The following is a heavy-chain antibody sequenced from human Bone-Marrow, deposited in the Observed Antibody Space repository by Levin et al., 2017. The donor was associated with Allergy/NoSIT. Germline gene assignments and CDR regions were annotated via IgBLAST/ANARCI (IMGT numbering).Heavy chain of an antibody. D-gene: IGHD2-21*01. CDR1: GLTFGNYA. J-gene: IGHJ4*02. CDR3: AKGGHMSFFDY. Sequence: GSLRLSCAASGLTFGNYAMTWVRQTPGKGLEWVSTISGNGDTTFYADSVKGRFTISRDNSKNTVRLQMSRLSAEDTAVYYCAKGGHMSFFDYWGQGALVTVSS. CDR2: ISGNGDTT. V-gene: IGHV3-23*01.